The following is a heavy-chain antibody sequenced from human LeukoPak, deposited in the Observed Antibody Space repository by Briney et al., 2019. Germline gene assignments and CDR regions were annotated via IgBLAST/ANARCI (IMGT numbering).Heavy chain of an antibody. CDR1: GYTVTEFS. V-gene: IGHV1-24*01. CDR2: FDPDEAET. Sequence: GASVKVSCKVSGYTVTEFSIHWVRQAPGNGLEWMGGFDPDEAETVFARKFQGRVTMTEDTSTNTAYMELTSLRSEDTAVYYCATGQTTAVLVDTLHFWGQGTLVTVSS. J-gene: IGHJ4*02. CDR3: ATGQTTAVLVDTLHF. D-gene: IGHD4-17*01.